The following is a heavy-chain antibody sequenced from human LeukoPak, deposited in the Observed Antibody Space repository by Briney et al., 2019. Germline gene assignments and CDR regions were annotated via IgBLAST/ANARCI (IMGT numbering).Heavy chain of an antibody. CDR3: ARERRGYYNWFDP. CDR2: INPNSGGT. CDR1: GYTFTDYY. J-gene: IGHJ5*02. V-gene: IGHV1-2*02. Sequence: ASVKVSCKASGYTFTDYYMHWVRQAPGQGLEWMGWINPNSGGTNYAQKFQGRVTMTRDTSISTAYMELSRLRSDDTAVYYCARERRGYYNWFDPWGQGTWSPSPQ. D-gene: IGHD3-22*01.